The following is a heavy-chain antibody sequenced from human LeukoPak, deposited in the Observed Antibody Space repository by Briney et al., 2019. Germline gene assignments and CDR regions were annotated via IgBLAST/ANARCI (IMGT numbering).Heavy chain of an antibody. CDR2: IIPIFGTA. D-gene: IGHD6-13*01. CDR1: GGTFSSYA. V-gene: IGHV1-69*06. Sequence: SVKVSCKASGGTFSSYAISWGRQAPGQGLEWRGGIIPIFGTANYAQKFQGRVTITADKSTSTAYMELSSLRSEDTALYYCARVYLSQQLVPGLAYWGQGTLVTVSS. J-gene: IGHJ4*02. CDR3: ARVYLSQQLVPGLAY.